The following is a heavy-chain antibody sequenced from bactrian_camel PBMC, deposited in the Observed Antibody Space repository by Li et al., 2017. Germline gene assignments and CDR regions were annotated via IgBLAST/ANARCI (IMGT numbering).Heavy chain of an antibody. J-gene: IGHJ4*01. Sequence: QLVESGGGSVQAGGSLRLSCEATRYLRNAVCVGWFRQAPEKEREGVASIDSDGTISYADSVKGRFTISRDNSKNTLYLQMSSLNSEDTAMYYCSRSTFGGIGTWLSALDSDWGQGTQVTVS. CDR1: RYLRNAVC. D-gene: IGHD3*01. CDR3: SRSTFGGIGTWLSALDSD. V-gene: IGHV3S63*01. CDR2: IDSDGTI.